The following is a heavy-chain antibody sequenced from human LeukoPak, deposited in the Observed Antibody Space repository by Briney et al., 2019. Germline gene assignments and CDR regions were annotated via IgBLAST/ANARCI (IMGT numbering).Heavy chain of an antibody. J-gene: IGHJ4*02. V-gene: IGHV3-48*03. CDR1: GFTFSSYE. CDR3: AKGRDYFDY. Sequence: QPGGSLRLSCAASGFTFSSYEMNWVRQAPGKGLEWVSYISSSGSTIYYADSVKGRFTISRDNAKNSLYLQMKSLRAEDTAVYYCAKGRDYFDYWGQGTLVTVSS. CDR2: ISSSGSTI.